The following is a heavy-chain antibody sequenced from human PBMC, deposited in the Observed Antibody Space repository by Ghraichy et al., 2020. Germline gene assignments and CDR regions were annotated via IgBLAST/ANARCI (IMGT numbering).Heavy chain of an antibody. J-gene: IGHJ6*02. CDR2: IIPIFGTA. CDR3: ARLPIAVAGTTLYYYYGMDV. Sequence: SVKVSCKASGGTFSSYAISWVRQAPGQGLEWMGGIIPIFGTANYAQKFQGRVTITADESTSTAYMELSSLRSEDTAVYYCARLPIAVAGTTLYYYYGMDVWGQGTTVTVSS. D-gene: IGHD6-19*01. CDR1: GGTFSSYA. V-gene: IGHV1-69*13.